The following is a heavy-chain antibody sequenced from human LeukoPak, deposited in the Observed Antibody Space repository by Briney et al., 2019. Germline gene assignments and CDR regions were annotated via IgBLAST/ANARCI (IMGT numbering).Heavy chain of an antibody. CDR2: IRSKAYGGTT. Sequence: GRSLRLSCTASGFTFGDYAMSWVRQAPGKGLEWVGFIRSKAYGGTTEYAASVKGRFTISRDDSKSIAYLQMNSLRTEDTAVYYCTRDLAIADYWGQGTLVTVSS. CDR3: TRDLAIADY. CDR1: GFTFGDYA. J-gene: IGHJ4*02. V-gene: IGHV3-49*04. D-gene: IGHD6-13*01.